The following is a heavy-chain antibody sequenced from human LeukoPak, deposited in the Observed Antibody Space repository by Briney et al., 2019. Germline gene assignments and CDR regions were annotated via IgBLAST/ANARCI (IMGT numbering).Heavy chain of an antibody. CDR2: ISGSGGST. D-gene: IGHD6-13*01. CDR1: GFTFSSYA. CDR3: AKGYSSSWYRGSYFDH. J-gene: IGHJ4*02. V-gene: IGHV3-23*01. Sequence: PGGSLRLSCAASGFTFSSYAMSWVRQAPGKGLGWVSAISGSGGSTYYADSVKGRFTISRDNSKNTLYLQMNGLGAEDTAVYYCAKGYSSSWYRGSYFDHWGQGTLVTVSS.